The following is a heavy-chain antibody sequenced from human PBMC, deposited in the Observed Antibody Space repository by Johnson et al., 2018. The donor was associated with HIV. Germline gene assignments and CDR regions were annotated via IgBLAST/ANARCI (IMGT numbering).Heavy chain of an antibody. CDR2: IYSGGST. CDR1: GFTVSSNY. Sequence: EVQLVESGGGVVQPGGSLRLSCAASGFTVSSNYMSWVRQAPGKGLEWVSVIYSGGSTYYVDSVKGRFTISRDNSKNTLYLQMNSLRAEETAVYYCAREYDAFDIWGQGTMVTVSS. CDR3: AREYDAFDI. D-gene: IGHD3-10*01. J-gene: IGHJ3*02. V-gene: IGHV3-66*02.